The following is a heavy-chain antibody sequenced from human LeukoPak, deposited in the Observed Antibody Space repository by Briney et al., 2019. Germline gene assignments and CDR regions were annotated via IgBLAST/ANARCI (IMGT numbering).Heavy chain of an antibody. CDR1: GGSFSGYY. CDR3: ARVGRGYSGYDYFSGWYYYYYMDV. Sequence: SETLSLTCAVYGGSFSGYYWSWIRQPPGKGLEWIGEINHSGSTSYNPSLKSRVTISVDTSKNQFSLKLSSVTAADTAVYYCARVGRGYSGYDYFSGWYYYYYMDVWGKGTTVTVSS. J-gene: IGHJ6*03. D-gene: IGHD5-12*01. V-gene: IGHV4-34*01. CDR2: INHSGST.